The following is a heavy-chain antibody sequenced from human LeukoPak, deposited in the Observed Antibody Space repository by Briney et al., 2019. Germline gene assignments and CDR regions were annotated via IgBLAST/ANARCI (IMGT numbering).Heavy chain of an antibody. V-gene: IGHV4-59*11. J-gene: IGHJ6*02. CDR3: ARFGVDYDMDV. D-gene: IGHD3-16*01. CDR2: IHYSGKA. CDR1: GGSISGHY. Sequence: ASETLSLTRTVSGGSISGHYWTWVRQPPGEGLEWIGQIHYSGKADYNPSLGSRITISVDTSKNQMSLKVTSVTAADTAVYYCARFGVDYDMDVWGQGTTVTVS.